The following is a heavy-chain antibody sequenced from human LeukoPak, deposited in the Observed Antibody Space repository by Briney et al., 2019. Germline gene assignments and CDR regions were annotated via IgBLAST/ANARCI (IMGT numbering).Heavy chain of an antibody. V-gene: IGHV1-8*01. D-gene: IGHD6-13*01. Sequence: GASVKVSCKGSGYTFTSYDINWVRQATGQGLEWMGWMNPNSGNTGYAQKFQGRVTMTRNTSISTAYMELSSLRSEDTAVYYCARFDVAAAAFDYWGQGTLVTVSS. CDR1: GYTFTSYD. CDR3: ARFDVAAAAFDY. CDR2: MNPNSGNT. J-gene: IGHJ4*02.